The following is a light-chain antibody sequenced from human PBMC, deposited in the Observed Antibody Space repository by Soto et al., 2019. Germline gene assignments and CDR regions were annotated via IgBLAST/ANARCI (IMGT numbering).Light chain of an antibody. J-gene: IGKJ1*01. CDR3: QQSYNNPRT. V-gene: IGKV1-39*01. CDR1: QSINFY. CDR2: AAS. Sequence: DIQMTQSPSSLSASVGDRVTITCRASQSINFYLNWYQQKPGKAPELLIYAASTLQSGVPSRFSGSGFGTDFTLSISSLQPEDFATYFCQQSYNNPRTFGQGTKVDIK.